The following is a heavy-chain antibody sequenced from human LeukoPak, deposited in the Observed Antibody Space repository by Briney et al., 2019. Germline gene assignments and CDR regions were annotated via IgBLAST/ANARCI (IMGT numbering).Heavy chain of an antibody. D-gene: IGHD5-24*01. CDR1: GFTYNIYD. V-gene: IGHV3-21*01. Sequence: GGPLRLSCTPSGFTYNIYDMIWARDAPGKGVVWVSCISATTIYTFSADSVRGRSTITRDNIENSLYLQMNNLRGEDTGVYFWARIGLGRDAYNTFDFWGQGTLVTVSS. J-gene: IGHJ4*02. CDR2: ISATTIYT. CDR3: ARIGLGRDAYNTFDF.